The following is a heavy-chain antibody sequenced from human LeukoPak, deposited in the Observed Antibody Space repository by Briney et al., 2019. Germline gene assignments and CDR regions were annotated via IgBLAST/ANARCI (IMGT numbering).Heavy chain of an antibody. Sequence: PSETLSLTCTVSGGSISSYYWSWIRQPAGKGLEWIGRIYTSGSTNYNPSLKSRVTISVDTSKNQFSLKLSSVTAADTAVYYCAASRNVRGVIFWFDPWGQGTLVTVSS. D-gene: IGHD3-10*01. J-gene: IGHJ5*02. CDR3: AASRNVRGVIFWFDP. V-gene: IGHV4-4*07. CDR2: IYTSGST. CDR1: GGSISSYY.